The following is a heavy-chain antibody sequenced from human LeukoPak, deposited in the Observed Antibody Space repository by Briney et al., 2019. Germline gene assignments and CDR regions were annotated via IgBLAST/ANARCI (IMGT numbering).Heavy chain of an antibody. CDR3: ANFGGDRPYVDTAMEGAWD. J-gene: IGHJ4*02. Sequence: GGSLRLSCAASGFTFSRHYIHWVRQAPGKGLVWVSRINSDGSSTSYADSVKGRFTISRDNAKNTLYLQMNSLRAEDTAVYYCANFGGDRPYVDTAMEGAWDWGQGTLVTVSS. V-gene: IGHV3-74*01. D-gene: IGHD5-18*01. CDR1: GFTFSRHY. CDR2: INSDGSST.